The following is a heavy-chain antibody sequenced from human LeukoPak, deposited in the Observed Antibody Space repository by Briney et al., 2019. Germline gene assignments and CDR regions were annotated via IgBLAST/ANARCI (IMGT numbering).Heavy chain of an antibody. CDR2: ISGSGGST. D-gene: IGHD2-15*01. Sequence: PGGSLRLSCAASGFTFSSYAISWVRQAPGKGLEWVSAISGSGGSTYYADSVKGRFTISRDNSKNTLYLQMNSLRAEDTAVYYCAKDPRLGYCSGGSCYSVSFFDYWGQGTLVTVSS. J-gene: IGHJ4*02. V-gene: IGHV3-23*01. CDR3: AKDPRLGYCSGGSCYSVSFFDY. CDR1: GFTFSSYA.